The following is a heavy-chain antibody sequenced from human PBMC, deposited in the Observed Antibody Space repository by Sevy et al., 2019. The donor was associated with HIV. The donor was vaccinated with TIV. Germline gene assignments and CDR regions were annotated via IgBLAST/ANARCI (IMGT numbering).Heavy chain of an antibody. V-gene: IGHV3-23*01. CDR2: ISGSAGST. Sequence: GGSLRLSCAASGFTFSTYTMTRVRQAPGKGLEWVSAISGSAGSTYYADSVKGRFTISRDNSKNTLYLQMNSLRVEDTAVYYCAKGDSTFYGMDVWGQGTTVTVSS. CDR3: AKGDSTFYGMDV. CDR1: GFTFSTYT. J-gene: IGHJ6*02. D-gene: IGHD6-13*01.